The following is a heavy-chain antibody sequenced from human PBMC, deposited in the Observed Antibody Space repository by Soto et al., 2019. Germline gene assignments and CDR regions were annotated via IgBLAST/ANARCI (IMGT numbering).Heavy chain of an antibody. D-gene: IGHD2-2*01. CDR2: INHSGST. CDR3: ARGSRYCSSTSSYQFFDY. J-gene: IGHJ4*02. V-gene: IGHV4-34*01. CDR1: GASFSGYY. Sequence: ESLSLTCSVYGASFSGYYWSWIRQPPGKGLEWIGEINHSGSTNYNPSLKSRVTISVDTSKNQFSLKLSSVTAADTAVYYCARGSRYCSSTSSYQFFDYWGQGTMVT.